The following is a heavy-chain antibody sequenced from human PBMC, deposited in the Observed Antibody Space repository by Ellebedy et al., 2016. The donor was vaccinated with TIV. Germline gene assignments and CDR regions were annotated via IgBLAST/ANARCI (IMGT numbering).Heavy chain of an antibody. CDR3: TGWRSGDPT. D-gene: IGHD4-17*01. J-gene: IGHJ5*02. Sequence: GESLKISCAVSGFIVSDHDMDWVRQAPGKGLEWVGRTRNKPNNYTTEYAASVKGRFTISRDDSKNSLYLQMNSLKIEDTAVYYCTGWRSGDPTWGQGTLVTVSS. CDR2: TRNKPNNYTT. CDR1: GFIVSDHD. V-gene: IGHV3-72*01.